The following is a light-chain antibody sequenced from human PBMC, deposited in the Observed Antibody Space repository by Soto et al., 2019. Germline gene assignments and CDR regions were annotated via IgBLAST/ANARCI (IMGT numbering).Light chain of an antibody. V-gene: IGLV1-36*01. Sequence: QSVLTQPPSVSEAPRQRVTISCSGSSSNIGNHPVNWYQQLPGKSPKLLIYYDDLLASGVSDRFHGSKYGTSASLAISGLQSEDEADYYCAAWDDSLNGVVFGGGTKLTVL. CDR1: SSNIGNHP. CDR3: AAWDDSLNGVV. CDR2: YDD. J-gene: IGLJ2*01.